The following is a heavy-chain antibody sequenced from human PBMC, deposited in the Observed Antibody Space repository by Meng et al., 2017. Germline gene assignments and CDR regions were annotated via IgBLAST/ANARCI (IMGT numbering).Heavy chain of an antibody. J-gene: IGHJ5*02. CDR1: GVTFSSYV. CDR2: IIPISATA. CDR3: AKEVDNWFDP. Sequence: LVGCGAEVEKPGASVEVACMASGVTFSSYVLNWVRQAPGQGLEWMGGIIPISATANYAQKFQGRVTITADESTSTAYMELSSLRSEDTAVYYCAKEVDNWFDPWGQGTLVTVSS. V-gene: IGHV1-69*01. D-gene: IGHD2-15*01.